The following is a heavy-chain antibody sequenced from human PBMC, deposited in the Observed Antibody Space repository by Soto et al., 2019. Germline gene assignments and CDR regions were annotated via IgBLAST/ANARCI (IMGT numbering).Heavy chain of an antibody. Sequence: SVKVSCKASGGTFSSYAISWVRQAPGQGLEWMGGIIPIFGTANYAQKFQGRVTITADESTSTAYMELSSLRSEDTAVYYCARDGPFTANYYDSSGYYYFDYWGQGPLVTVSS. V-gene: IGHV1-69*13. CDR2: IIPIFGTA. D-gene: IGHD3-22*01. CDR3: ARDGPFTANYYDSSGYYYFDY. J-gene: IGHJ4*02. CDR1: GGTFSSYA.